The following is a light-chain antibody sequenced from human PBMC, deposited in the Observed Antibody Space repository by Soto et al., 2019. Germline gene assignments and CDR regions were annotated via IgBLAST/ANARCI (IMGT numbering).Light chain of an antibody. CDR2: GAS. CDR3: QQYGRYFFT. CDR1: QSVSSSY. Sequence: EIVLTQSPGTLSLSPGERATLSCRASQSVSSSYLAWYQQKPGQAPRLLIYGASSRATGIPDRFSGSGSGTDFTLTISSLEPEYFAVYYCQQYGRYFFTFGPGTKVDIK. V-gene: IGKV3-20*01. J-gene: IGKJ3*01.